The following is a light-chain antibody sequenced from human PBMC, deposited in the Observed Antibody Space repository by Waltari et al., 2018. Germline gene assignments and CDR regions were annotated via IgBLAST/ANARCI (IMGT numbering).Light chain of an antibody. CDR1: ERVYKY. J-gene: IGKJ4*01. V-gene: IGKV3-11*01. CDR2: DTS. CDR3: QQGSSLPLT. Sequence: EVVLTQSPVPLSLSAGERASLSCRASERVYKYLAWYQQRRGQPPRPLIYDTSNRAAGVPGRFSGSGYGTDFTLTITSLEAEDVAVYFCQQGSSLPLTFGGGTRVEIK.